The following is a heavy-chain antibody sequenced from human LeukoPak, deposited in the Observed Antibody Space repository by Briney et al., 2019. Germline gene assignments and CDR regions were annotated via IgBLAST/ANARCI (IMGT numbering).Heavy chain of an antibody. CDR1: GFTFSSYW. CDR3: ARAPSEIGGYYPEYFRH. CDR2: IKSDGST. J-gene: IGHJ1*01. Sequence: GGSLRLSCAASGFTFSSYWMHWVRHAPGKGVVWVSRIKSDGSTNYTDSVKGRCTISIDNAKNTVSLQMNSLRAEDTGVYYCARAPSEIGGYYPEYFRHWGQGTLVTVSS. V-gene: IGHV3-74*01. D-gene: IGHD3-22*01.